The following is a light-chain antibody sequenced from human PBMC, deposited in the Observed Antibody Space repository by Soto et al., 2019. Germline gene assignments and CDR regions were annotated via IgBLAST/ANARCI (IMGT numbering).Light chain of an antibody. CDR1: QGIGSY. Sequence: IQLTQSPSSLSASVGDRVTITCRASQGIGSYLAWYQKKPGKAPKLLIYAASTLQSGVPSRFSGSGSGTDFTLTISSLQPEDFATYYCQQLNSYPITFGQGTRLEIK. V-gene: IGKV1-9*01. J-gene: IGKJ5*01. CDR2: AAS. CDR3: QQLNSYPIT.